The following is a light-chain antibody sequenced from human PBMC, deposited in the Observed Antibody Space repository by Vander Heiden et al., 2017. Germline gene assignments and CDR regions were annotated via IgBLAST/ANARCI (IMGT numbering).Light chain of an antibody. CDR3: QHTDSTPMYT. Sequence: DIQMTQSPSSLSASVGDRVTITCRASQSISSYLNWYQQKPGKAPKLLIYAASSLQSGVPSRFSGSASGTDFTLTISSLQPEDFATYYCQHTDSTPMYTFGQGTKLEIK. CDR2: AAS. J-gene: IGKJ2*01. V-gene: IGKV1-39*01. CDR1: QSISSY.